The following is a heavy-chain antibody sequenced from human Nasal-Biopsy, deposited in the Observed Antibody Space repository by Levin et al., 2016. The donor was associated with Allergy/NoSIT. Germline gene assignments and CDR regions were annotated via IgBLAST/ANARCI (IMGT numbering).Heavy chain of an antibody. Sequence: GSLRLSCAVSGGSINSYSWSWIRQSPGKGLEWLGYMYYSGSSNYNPSLKGRVTMSVDTSKNQFSLKLTSVTAADTAVYYCARASYSSGWSTFDNWGQGTLVTVSS. V-gene: IGHV4-59*01. CDR1: GGSINSYS. J-gene: IGHJ4*02. D-gene: IGHD6-19*01. CDR2: MYYSGSS. CDR3: ARASYSSGWSTFDN.